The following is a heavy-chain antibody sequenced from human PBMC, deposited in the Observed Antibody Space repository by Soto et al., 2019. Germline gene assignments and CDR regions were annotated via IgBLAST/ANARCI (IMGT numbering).Heavy chain of an antibody. J-gene: IGHJ6*02. CDR2: IYRTGST. CDR3: ARGFPIANFGVVIKSGMDV. CDR1: GCSFTRNNW. V-gene: IGHV4-4*02. D-gene: IGHD3-3*01. Sequence: TATLSLTYAVSGCSFTRNNWWTWVRSPPGQGLEWIGEIYRTGSTNYYPSLKSRVTLSVDTSKNQFSLKLTSVTAADTAVYYCARGFPIANFGVVIKSGMDVWGQGTRVTVSS.